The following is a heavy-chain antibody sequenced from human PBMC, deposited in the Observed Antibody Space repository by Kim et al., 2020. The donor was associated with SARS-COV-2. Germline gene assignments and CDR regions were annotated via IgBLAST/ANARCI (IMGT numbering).Heavy chain of an antibody. J-gene: IGHJ4*02. Sequence: GGSLRLSCAASGFTFSSYAMHWVRQAPGKGLEWVAVISYDGSNKYYADSVKGRFTISRDNSKNTLYLQMNSLRAEDTAVYYCNSRGDYVWGSYRWPHYFDYWGQGALVTVSS. CDR1: GFTFSSYA. V-gene: IGHV3-30-3*01. D-gene: IGHD3-16*02. CDR3: NSRGDYVWGSYRWPHYFDY. CDR2: ISYDGSNK.